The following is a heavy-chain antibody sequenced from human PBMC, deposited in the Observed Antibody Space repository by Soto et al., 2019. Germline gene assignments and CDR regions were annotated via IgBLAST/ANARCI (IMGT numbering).Heavy chain of an antibody. CDR2: SSAYNGNT. D-gene: IGHD6-13*01. J-gene: IGHJ6*02. CDR1: GYTFTSYG. CDR3: ASFSIAATDPGGMDV. V-gene: IGHV1-18*01. Sequence: QVQLVQSGAEVKKPGASVKVSCKASGYTFTSYGISWVRQAPGQGLEWMGWSSAYNGNTNYAQKLQGRVTMTTDTSTSKADMKLRSLRSDGTAVYYCASFSIAATDPGGMDVRGQGTTVTVSS.